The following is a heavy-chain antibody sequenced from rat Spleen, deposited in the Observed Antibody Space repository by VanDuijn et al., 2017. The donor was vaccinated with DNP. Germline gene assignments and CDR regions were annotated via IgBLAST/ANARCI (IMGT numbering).Heavy chain of an antibody. CDR2: ISYDGSST. J-gene: IGHJ3*01. V-gene: IGHV5-7*01. D-gene: IGHD1-1*01. Sequence: EVQLVGSGGGLVQPGRSLKLSCAASGFTFSDSNMAWVRQAPKKGLEWVATISYDGSSTDYRDSVKGRFTISRDNAKSTLYLQMDSLRSEDTATYYCARRGFYSGDPNWFAYWGQGTLVTVSS. CDR1: GFTFSDSN. CDR3: ARRGFYSGDPNWFAY.